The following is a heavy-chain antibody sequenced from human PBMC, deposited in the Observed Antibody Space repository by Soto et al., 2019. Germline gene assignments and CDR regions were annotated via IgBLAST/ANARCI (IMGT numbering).Heavy chain of an antibody. V-gene: IGHV3-23*01. J-gene: IGHJ4*02. CDR1: GFTFSSYA. CDR2: ISGSGGST. Sequence: GGSLRLSCAASGFTFSSYAMSWVRQAPGKGLEWVSAISGSGGSTYYADSVKGRFTISRDNSKNTLYLQMNSLRAEDTAVYYCAKEGYDFWSGYYRFDYWGQGTLVTVSS. D-gene: IGHD3-3*01. CDR3: AKEGYDFWSGYYRFDY.